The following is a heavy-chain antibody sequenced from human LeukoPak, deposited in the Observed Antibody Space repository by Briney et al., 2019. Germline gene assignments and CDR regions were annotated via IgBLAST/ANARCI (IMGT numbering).Heavy chain of an antibody. Sequence: VKGRSTISRDNAKNSLYLQMNSLRAEDTAVYYCAREGAAAGTYYYYGMDVWGQGTTVTVSS. D-gene: IGHD6-13*01. J-gene: IGHJ6*02. CDR3: AREGAAAGTYYYYGMDV. V-gene: IGHV3-48*03.